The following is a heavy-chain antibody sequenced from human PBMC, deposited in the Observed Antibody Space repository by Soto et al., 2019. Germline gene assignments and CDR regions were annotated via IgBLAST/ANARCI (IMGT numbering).Heavy chain of an antibody. V-gene: IGHV1-69*13. J-gene: IGHJ6*02. D-gene: IGHD3-22*01. CDR3: ARGDDDSSGYHIYYYYYGMDV. CDR2: IIPIFGTA. CDR1: GGTFSSYA. Sequence: SVKVSCKASGGTFSSYAISWVRQAPGQGLEWMGGIIPIFGTANYAQKFQGRVTITADESTSTAYMELSSLRSEDTAVYYCARGDDDSSGYHIYYYYYGMDVWGQGTTVTVSS.